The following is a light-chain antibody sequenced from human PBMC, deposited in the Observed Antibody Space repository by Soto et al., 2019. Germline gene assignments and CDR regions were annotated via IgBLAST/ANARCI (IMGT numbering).Light chain of an antibody. V-gene: IGLV2-14*03. CDR1: SSEVGGYNY. J-gene: IGLJ2*01. Sequence: QSALTQPASVSGSPGQSITISCTGTSSEVGGYNYVSWYQQHPGKAPKLIIYDVTNRPSGVSNRFSGSKSGNTASLTISGLQAEDEADYYCSSYTSSSTLDFGGGTKLTVL. CDR2: DVT. CDR3: SSYTSSSTLD.